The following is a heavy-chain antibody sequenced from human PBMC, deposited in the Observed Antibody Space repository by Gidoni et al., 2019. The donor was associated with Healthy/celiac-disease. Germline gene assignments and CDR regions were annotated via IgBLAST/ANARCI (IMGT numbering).Heavy chain of an antibody. J-gene: IGHJ4*02. CDR3: AKDRIAAAGSFDY. V-gene: IGHV3-30*18. CDR1: GFTFSSYG. CDR2: ISYDGSNK. Sequence: QVQLVESGGGVVQPGRSLRLSCAASGFTFSSYGMHWVRQAPGKGLGWVAVISYDGSNKYYADSVKGRFTISRDNSKNTLYLQMNSLRAEDTAVYYCAKDRIAAAGSFDYWGQGTLVTVSS. D-gene: IGHD6-13*01.